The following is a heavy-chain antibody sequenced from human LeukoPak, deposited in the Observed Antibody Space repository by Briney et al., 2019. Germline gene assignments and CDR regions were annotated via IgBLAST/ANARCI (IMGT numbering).Heavy chain of an antibody. D-gene: IGHD4-17*01. V-gene: IGHV1-24*01. CDR1: GYTLTELS. CDR2: FDPVDGET. CDR3: ATATTVTTTEYFQH. J-gene: IGHJ1*01. Sequence: ASVKVSCKVSGYTLTELSMHWVRQAPGKGLEWMGGFDPVDGETIYAQKFQGRVTMTEDTSTDTAYMELSSLRSEDTAVYYCATATTVTTTEYFQHWGQGSLVTVSS.